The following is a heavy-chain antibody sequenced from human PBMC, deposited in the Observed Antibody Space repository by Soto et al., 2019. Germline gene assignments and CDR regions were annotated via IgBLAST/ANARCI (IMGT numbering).Heavy chain of an antibody. CDR1: GDSINSGDYY. CDR2: VYYSGST. V-gene: IGHV4-30-4*01. D-gene: IGHD3-10*01. J-gene: IGHJ3*02. CDR3: ARELRDEFGHPVGFDI. Sequence: QVRLQESGPRLVKPSQTLTLTCTVSGDSINSGDYYWNWIRQPPGKGLEWIGYVYYSGSTYYNSSLRSRLSIPLDTSKTQFSLSLGSVTAPDTAMYYCARELRDEFGHPVGFDIWGHGTPVTVSS.